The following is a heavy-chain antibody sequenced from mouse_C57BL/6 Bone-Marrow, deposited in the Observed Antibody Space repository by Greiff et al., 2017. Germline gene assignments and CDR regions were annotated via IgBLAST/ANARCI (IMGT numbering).Heavy chain of an antibody. CDR3: ARSWDYDGGYAMDY. J-gene: IGHJ4*01. D-gene: IGHD2-4*01. CDR1: GYTFTSYW. Sequence: QVQLQQPGAELVMPGASVKLSCKASGYTFTSYWMHWVKQRPGQGLEWIGEIDPSDSFTNYNQKFKGKSTVTVDKSSSTAYMQLSSLTSEDSAVYYCARSWDYDGGYAMDYWGQGTSVTVSS. V-gene: IGHV1-69*01. CDR2: IDPSDSFT.